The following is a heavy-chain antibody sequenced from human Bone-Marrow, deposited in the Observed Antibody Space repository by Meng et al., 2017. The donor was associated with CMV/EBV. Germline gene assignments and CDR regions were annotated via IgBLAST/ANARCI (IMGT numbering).Heavy chain of an antibody. V-gene: IGHV4-61*01. CDR3: ARSRLWFGELLPLGF. Sequence: SETLSLTCTVSGGSVSSGSYYWSWIRQPPGKGLEWIGYIYYSGITNYNPSRKSRVTLSVDTSKNQFPLKLSSVTAAGTAAYYCARSRLWFGELLPLGFWGQGTPVTVSS. CDR1: GGSVSSGSYY. D-gene: IGHD3-10*01. J-gene: IGHJ4*02. CDR2: IYYSGIT.